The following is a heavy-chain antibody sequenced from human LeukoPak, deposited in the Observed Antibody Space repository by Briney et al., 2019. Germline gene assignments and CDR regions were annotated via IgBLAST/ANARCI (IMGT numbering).Heavy chain of an antibody. D-gene: IGHD6-19*01. J-gene: IGHJ5*02. Sequence: PSQTLSLTCTVSGGSISSGGYYWSWIRQPPGKGLEWIGYIYHSGSTNYNPSLKSRVTISVGTSKNQFSLKLSSVTAADTAVYYCAREGLEGSSGWYHWFDPWGQGTLVTVSS. CDR1: GGSISSGGYY. CDR3: AREGLEGSSGWYHWFDP. CDR2: IYHSGST. V-gene: IGHV4-30-2*01.